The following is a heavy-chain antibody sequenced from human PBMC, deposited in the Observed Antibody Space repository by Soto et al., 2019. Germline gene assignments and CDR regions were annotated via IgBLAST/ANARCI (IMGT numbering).Heavy chain of an antibody. V-gene: IGHV4-39*01. Sequence: ASETLSLTCAVSGDSISSSSYYWGWIRQPPGKGLEWIGSIFYSGSTYYNPSLKSRVTISVDTSKNQFSLKLSSVTAADTAVYYCARSIAVAGTDYWGQGTLVTVSS. CDR2: IFYSGST. J-gene: IGHJ4*02. CDR1: GDSISSSSYY. CDR3: ARSIAVAGTDY. D-gene: IGHD6-19*01.